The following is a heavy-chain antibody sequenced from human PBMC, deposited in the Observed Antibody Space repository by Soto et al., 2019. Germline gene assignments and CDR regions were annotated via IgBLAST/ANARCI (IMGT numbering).Heavy chain of an antibody. D-gene: IGHD5-18*01. Sequence: SETLSLTCAVSGYSISSSNWWGWIRQPPGKGLEWIGYIYYSGSTYYNPSLKSRVTMSVDTSKNQFSLKLSSVTAVDTAVYYCAIYSYGFGVDYWGQGTLVTVS. J-gene: IGHJ4*02. CDR2: IYYSGST. CDR3: AIYSYGFGVDY. CDR1: GYSISSSNW. V-gene: IGHV4-28*01.